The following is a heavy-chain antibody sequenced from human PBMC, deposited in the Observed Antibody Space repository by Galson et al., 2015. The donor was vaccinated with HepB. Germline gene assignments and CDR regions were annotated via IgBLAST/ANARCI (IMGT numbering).Heavy chain of an antibody. V-gene: IGHV3-66*03. CDR1: GFTVSGNH. J-gene: IGHJ6*02. Sequence: LRLSCAASGFTVSGNHMSWVRQAPGKGLEWVSLIYKNGSTYYADSVKGRFTASRDNSKNTLYLQMNSLRAEDTAVYYCARDQGDDYVNYYYYHGMDVWGQGTTVTVSS. D-gene: IGHD4-17*01. CDR3: ARDQGDDYVNYYYYHGMDV. CDR2: IYKNGST.